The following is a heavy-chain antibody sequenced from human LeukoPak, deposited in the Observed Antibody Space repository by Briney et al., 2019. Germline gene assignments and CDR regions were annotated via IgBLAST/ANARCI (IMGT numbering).Heavy chain of an antibody. J-gene: IGHJ1*01. CDR1: GYTFTSYY. V-gene: IGHV1-46*01. Sequence: ASVKVSCKASGYTFTSYYMHWVRQAPGQGLEWMGIINPSGGSTSYAQKFQGRVTMTRDTSTSTVYMELSSLRSEDTAVYYCARVRGYYDSRGYYYRGVFSLEYFQHWGQGTLVTVSS. CDR3: ARVRGYYDSRGYYYRGVFSLEYFQH. CDR2: INPSGGST. D-gene: IGHD3-22*01.